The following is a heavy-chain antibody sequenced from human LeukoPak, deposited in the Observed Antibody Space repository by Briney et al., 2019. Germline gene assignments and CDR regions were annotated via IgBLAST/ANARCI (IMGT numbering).Heavy chain of an antibody. Sequence: TGGCLRLSCAAYGLTFSNYAIGSVRQAPGKVLGWVSAVSGSGGSPYYAHSVRDRFTISRDNSNNTLSLQMNSLRAEDTAVNNCAKGRYSSVGPEAFDIWGQGTMVTVFS. CDR3: AKGRYSSVGPEAFDI. CDR2: VSGSGGSP. V-gene: IGHV3-23*01. J-gene: IGHJ3*02. D-gene: IGHD6-19*01. CDR1: GLTFSNYA.